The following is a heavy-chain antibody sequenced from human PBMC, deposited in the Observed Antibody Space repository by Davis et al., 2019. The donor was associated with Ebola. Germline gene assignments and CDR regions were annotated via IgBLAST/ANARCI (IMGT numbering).Heavy chain of an antibody. CDR2: ISGSGGRT. CDR1: GFTFSSNS. D-gene: IGHD5-12*01. J-gene: IGHJ3*02. CDR3: TTPGGQDSGYDVFDI. Sequence: GGSLRLSCAASGFTFSSNSMNWVRQAPGKGLEWVSAISGSGGRTNYADSVKGRFTISRDNSKNTLYLQLNSPRAEDTAVYYCTTPGGQDSGYDVFDIWGQGTMVTVSS. V-gene: IGHV3-23*01.